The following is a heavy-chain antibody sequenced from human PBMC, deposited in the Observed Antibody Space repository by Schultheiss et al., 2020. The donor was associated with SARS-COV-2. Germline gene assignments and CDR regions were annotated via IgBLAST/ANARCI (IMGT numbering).Heavy chain of an antibody. D-gene: IGHD4-11*01. J-gene: IGHJ4*02. Sequence: SETLSLTCTVSGGSISSYYWSWIRQPPGKGLEWIGYIYYSGSTYYNPSLKSRVTISVDTSKNQFSLKVRSVTATDTAVYYCALLGIMTTAVWGQGTLVTVSS. CDR3: ALLGIMTTAV. CDR2: IYYSGST. V-gene: IGHV4-59*08. CDR1: GGSISSYY.